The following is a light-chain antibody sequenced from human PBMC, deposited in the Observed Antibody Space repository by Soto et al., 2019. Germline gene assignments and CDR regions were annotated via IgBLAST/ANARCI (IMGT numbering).Light chain of an antibody. CDR3: QHYSTRSGVT. CDR2: DAS. CDR1: QDISGW. V-gene: IGKV1-5*01. Sequence: ILMTQSPPTLSASVGDRVIITCRAGQDISGWLAWYQQKPGKAPKLLVFDASSLEEGVPSRFSGSGSGTEFTLTVSNLQSDDFATYYCQHYSTRSGVTFGGGTKV. J-gene: IGKJ4*01.